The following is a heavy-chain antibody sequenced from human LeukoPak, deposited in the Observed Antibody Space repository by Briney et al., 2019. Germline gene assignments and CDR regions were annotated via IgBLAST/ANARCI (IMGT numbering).Heavy chain of an antibody. CDR1: GFTFRDYY. D-gene: IGHD5-18*01. J-gene: IGHJ4*02. CDR2: ISSSGSTV. Sequence: GGSLRLSCAASGFTFRDYYMTWIRQAPGKGLEWVSYISSSGSTVYYADSVKGRFTISRYNAKNSLSLQMNSLRAEDTAVYYCARDKGAVTNYFDYWGQGTLVTVSS. CDR3: ARDKGAVTNYFDY. V-gene: IGHV3-11*01.